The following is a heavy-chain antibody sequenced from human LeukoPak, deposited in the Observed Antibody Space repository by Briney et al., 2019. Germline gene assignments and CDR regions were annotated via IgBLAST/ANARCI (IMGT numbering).Heavy chain of an antibody. Sequence: PSETLSLTCAVSSGSFSGYYWSWIRLTPGKGLEWIGEIKDGGITNYNPSLRSRVTISKDTSNNQMSLNLHSATAADTAVYYCVRGFSGVVGDHWGQGTLVTVSS. CDR3: VRGFSGVVGDH. J-gene: IGHJ4*02. V-gene: IGHV4-34*01. CDR2: IKDGGIT. D-gene: IGHD3-10*01. CDR1: SGSFSGYY.